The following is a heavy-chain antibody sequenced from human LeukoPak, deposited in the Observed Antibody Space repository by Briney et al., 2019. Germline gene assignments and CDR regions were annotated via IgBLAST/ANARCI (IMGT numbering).Heavy chain of an antibody. CDR1: GFTFSSYG. V-gene: IGHV3-30*03. D-gene: IGHD2-15*01. Sequence: GGSLRLSCAASGFTFSSYGMHWVRQAPGKGLEWVAVISYDGSNKYYADSVKGRFTISRDNSKNTLYLQMNSLRVEDTAVYYCARGLIFWGQGTLVTVSS. CDR3: ARGLIF. CDR2: ISYDGSNK. J-gene: IGHJ4*02.